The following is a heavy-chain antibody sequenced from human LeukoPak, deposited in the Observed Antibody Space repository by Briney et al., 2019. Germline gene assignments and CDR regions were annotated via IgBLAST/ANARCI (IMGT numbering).Heavy chain of an antibody. V-gene: IGHV3-30*12. J-gene: IGHJ4*02. Sequence: PGGSLRLSCTVSGFTFNNYGMHWVRQAPGKGLEWVSVISYEGSKKQYADSLTGRFTISRDNSKNTLYLQMNSLRAEDTAVYYCAGTYYDFWSGPGYWGQGTLVTVSS. CDR3: AGTYYDFWSGPGY. CDR2: ISYEGSKK. D-gene: IGHD3-3*01. CDR1: GFTFNNYG.